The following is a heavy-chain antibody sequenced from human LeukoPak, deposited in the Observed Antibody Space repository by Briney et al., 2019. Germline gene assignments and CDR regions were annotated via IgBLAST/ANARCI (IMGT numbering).Heavy chain of an antibody. J-gene: IGHJ6*03. CDR2: ISGVASDI. CDR3: ARDYYYYYMDV. V-gene: IGHV3-11*04. Sequence: PGGSLRLSCAASGFTFSDYYMTWIRQAPGKGLEWVSYISGVASDIHYADSVKGRFTISRDNAKNSVYLQMNNLRAGDTAVFYCARDYYYYYMDVWGKGTTVTVSS. CDR1: GFTFSDYY.